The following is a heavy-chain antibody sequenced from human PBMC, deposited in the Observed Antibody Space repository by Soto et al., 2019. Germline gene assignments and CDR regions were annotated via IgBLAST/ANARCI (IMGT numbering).Heavy chain of an antibody. Sequence: SETLSLTCSVSGGSIIDYYWAWIRQPPGKGLEWIGYIRYSGNANYNPSLNNRVTMSVDTSKNQFSLRLTSVTAADTAIYYCARLPPNVWALDIWGQGTTVTVSS. CDR1: GGSIIDYY. D-gene: IGHD7-27*01. CDR3: ARLPPNVWALDI. J-gene: IGHJ3*02. V-gene: IGHV4-59*08. CDR2: IRYSGNA.